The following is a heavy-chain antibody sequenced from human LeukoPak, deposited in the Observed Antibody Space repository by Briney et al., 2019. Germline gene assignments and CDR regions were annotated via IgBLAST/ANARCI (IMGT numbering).Heavy chain of an antibody. Sequence: ASVKVSCKASGGTFSSYAISWVRQAPGQGLEWMGGIIPIFGTANYAQKFQGRVTITRDTSASTVYMELSSLRSEDTAVYYCARSYYDILTGYPRNNWFDPWGQGTLVTVSS. CDR3: ARSYYDILTGYPRNNWFDP. V-gene: IGHV1-69*05. J-gene: IGHJ5*02. CDR2: IIPIFGTA. D-gene: IGHD3-9*01. CDR1: GGTFSSYA.